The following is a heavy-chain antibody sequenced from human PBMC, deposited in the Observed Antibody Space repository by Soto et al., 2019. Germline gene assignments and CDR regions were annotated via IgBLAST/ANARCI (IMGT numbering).Heavy chain of an antibody. V-gene: IGHV5-51*01. Sequence: PVESLKSSGRGSGYIFPSSWICCFVQMPGKGLEWMGIIYPYDSDTRYSPSFQGQVTISADKSISTAYLQWSSLKASDTAMYYCARRPSSYYGMDVWGQGTTVTVSS. CDR1: GYIFPSSW. CDR3: ARRPSSYYGMDV. CDR2: IYPYDSDT. J-gene: IGHJ6*02.